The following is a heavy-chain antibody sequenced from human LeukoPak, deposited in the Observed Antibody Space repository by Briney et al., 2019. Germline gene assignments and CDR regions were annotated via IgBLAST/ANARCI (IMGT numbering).Heavy chain of an antibody. CDR3: ARHSIAAGAGC. CDR1: GYSISSGYY. Sequence: SETLSLTCTVSGYSISSGYYWGWIRQPPGEGLEWIGSIYHSGSTYYNPSLKSRVTISVDTSKNQFSLKLSSVTAADTAVYYCARHSIAAGAGCWGQGTLVTVSS. D-gene: IGHD6-13*01. J-gene: IGHJ4*02. V-gene: IGHV4-38-2*02. CDR2: IYHSGST.